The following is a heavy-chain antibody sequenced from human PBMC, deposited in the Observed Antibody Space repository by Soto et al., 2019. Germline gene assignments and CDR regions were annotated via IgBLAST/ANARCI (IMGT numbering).Heavy chain of an antibody. J-gene: IGHJ6*02. CDR3: AKDMQWGGSYNYFMDV. D-gene: IGHD1-26*01. V-gene: IGHV3-9*01. Sequence: EMQLAESGGNLVQPGRSLRLSCAASGFTFADYAMHWVRQAPGKGLEWVSGINWNSGSIGYADSVKGRFTISRANAKNSRYLQMNSVRAEDTPLYYCAKDMQWGGSYNYFMDVWGQGTTVTVSS. CDR2: INWNSGSI. CDR1: GFTFADYA.